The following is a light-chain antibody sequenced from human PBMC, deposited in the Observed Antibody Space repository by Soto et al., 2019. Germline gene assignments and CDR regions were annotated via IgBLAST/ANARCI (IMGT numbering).Light chain of an antibody. CDR2: AAS. J-gene: IGKJ5*01. V-gene: IGKV1-39*01. CDR1: QDISNY. Sequence: DIQMTQSPSSLSASVGDRVTLTCQASQDISNYLNWYQQKPGKAPKLLIYAASSLQSGVPSRFSGSGSGTDFTLTISSLQPEDFATYYCQQSYSTPPITFGQGTRLEIK. CDR3: QQSYSTPPIT.